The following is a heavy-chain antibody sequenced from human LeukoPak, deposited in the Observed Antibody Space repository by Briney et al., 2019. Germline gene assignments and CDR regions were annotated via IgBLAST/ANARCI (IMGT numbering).Heavy chain of an antibody. J-gene: IGHJ5*02. CDR1: GGSISSGTYY. D-gene: IGHD1-26*01. Sequence: SETLSLTCTVSGGSISSGTYYWSWIRQPAGKGLEWIGRIYTSGNTNYNPSLKSRVTISVDTSKNQFSLKLSSVTAADTAVYYCARSYEAWFDPWGQGTLVTVSS. CDR3: ARSYEAWFDP. V-gene: IGHV4-61*02. CDR2: IYTSGNT.